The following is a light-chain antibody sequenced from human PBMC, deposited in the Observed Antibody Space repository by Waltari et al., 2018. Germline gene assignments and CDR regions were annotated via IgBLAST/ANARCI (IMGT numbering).Light chain of an antibody. CDR3: LQAYSFPRS. J-gene: IGKJ2*01. CDR1: KCSSGR. Sequence: TCRASKCSSGRLAWYQHKPGKAPKHLIYTASTLQSGVPSSFSGSGSGTEFTLIITTLQPEDFATYFCLQAYSFPRSFGQGTKLEIK. CDR2: TAS. V-gene: IGKV1-12*01.